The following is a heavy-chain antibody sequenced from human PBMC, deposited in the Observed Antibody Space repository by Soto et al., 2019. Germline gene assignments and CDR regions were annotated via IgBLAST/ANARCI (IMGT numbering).Heavy chain of an antibody. CDR3: AKGHYSGSYIYFDY. Sequence: PGGSLRLSCAASEFTFSSYAMSWVRQAPGKGLEWVSAITAGGGGTYYADSVKGRFTISRDNSKLYLQMNSLRAEDTAIYYCAKGHYSGSYIYFDYWGQGTLVTVSS. CDR2: ITAGGGGT. V-gene: IGHV3-23*01. J-gene: IGHJ4*02. D-gene: IGHD1-26*01. CDR1: EFTFSSYA.